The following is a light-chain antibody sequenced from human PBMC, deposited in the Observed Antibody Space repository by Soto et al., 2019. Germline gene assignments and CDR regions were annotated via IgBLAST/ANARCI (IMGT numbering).Light chain of an antibody. Sequence: EIVMTQSPLSLPVTPGEPASISCRSSQSLLHSNGYTYLDWYLQKPGQSPQLLIYLGSNRASGVADRLSGSGSGTDFTRKISRVEAEDVGVYYCMQALQTPYTFGQGTKVEIK. J-gene: IGKJ2*01. V-gene: IGKV2-28*01. CDR2: LGS. CDR1: QSLLHSNGYTY. CDR3: MQALQTPYT.